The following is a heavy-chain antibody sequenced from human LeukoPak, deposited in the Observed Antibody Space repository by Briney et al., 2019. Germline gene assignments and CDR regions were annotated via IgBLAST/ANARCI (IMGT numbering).Heavy chain of an antibody. CDR2: INHSGST. V-gene: IGHV4-34*01. CDR3: ARTSATAAGLNQDYYYYGMDV. J-gene: IGHJ6*02. CDR1: GGSFSGYY. Sequence: SETLSLTCAVYGGSFSGYYWSWIRQPPGKGLEWIGEINHSGSTNYNSSLKSRVTISVDTSKNQFSLKLSSVTAADTAVYYCARTSATAAGLNQDYYYYGMDVWGQGTTVTVSS. D-gene: IGHD6-13*01.